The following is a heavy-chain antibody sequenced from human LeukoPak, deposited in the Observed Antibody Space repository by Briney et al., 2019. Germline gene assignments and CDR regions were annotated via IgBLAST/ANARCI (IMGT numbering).Heavy chain of an antibody. D-gene: IGHD3-22*01. CDR3: ARDVNYYDSSGYSH. CDR2: ISYDGSNK. CDR1: GFTFSSYA. J-gene: IGHJ4*02. V-gene: IGHV3-30-3*01. Sequence: GRSLRLSCAASGFTFSSYAMHWVRQAPGKGLEWVAVISYDGSNKYYADSVKGRFTISRDNSKNTLYLQMNSLRAEDTAAYYCARDVNYYDSSGYSHWGQGTLVTVSS.